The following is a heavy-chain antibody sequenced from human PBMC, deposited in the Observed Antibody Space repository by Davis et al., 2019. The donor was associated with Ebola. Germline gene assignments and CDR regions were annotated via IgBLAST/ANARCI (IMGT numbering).Heavy chain of an antibody. J-gene: IGHJ6*02. CDR1: GGSISSHH. V-gene: IGHV4-59*11. CDR2: IYYRGST. D-gene: IGHD6-19*01. CDR3: AKDLQWLVTYYYYGMDV. Sequence: PSETLSLTCNVAGGSISSHHWSWIRQPPGKGLEWIGYIYYRGSTNYNPSLKSRVTISVDTSKNQFSLKLSSVTAADTAVYYCAKDLQWLVTYYYYGMDVWGQGTTVTVSS.